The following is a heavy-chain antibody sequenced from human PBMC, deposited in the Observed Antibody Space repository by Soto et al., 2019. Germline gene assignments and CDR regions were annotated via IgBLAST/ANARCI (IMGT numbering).Heavy chain of an antibody. V-gene: IGHV4-39*02. CDR3: ARVDSTMVLPFFDY. J-gene: IGHJ4*02. D-gene: IGHD5-18*01. CDR2: IYHTGTT. CDR1: GLSVNSTNFY. Sequence: PSETLSLTCTVSGLSVNSTNFYGGWIRQPPGKGLEWIANIYHTGTTYYNPSLKSRVTISVDTSKNHFSLRLTSVTAADTAVYYCARVDSTMVLPFFDYWGQGTLVTVSS.